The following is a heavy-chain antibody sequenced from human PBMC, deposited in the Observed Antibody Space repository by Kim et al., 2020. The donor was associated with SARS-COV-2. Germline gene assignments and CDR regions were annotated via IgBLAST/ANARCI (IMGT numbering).Heavy chain of an antibody. V-gene: IGHV1-2*02. CDR2: T. Sequence: TKYAERFPSRVTITKDTSINTVYMDMSRLKSDDTAVYYCARGANTLSAFDLWGQGTMVTVSS. CDR3: ARGANTLSAFDL. J-gene: IGHJ3*01.